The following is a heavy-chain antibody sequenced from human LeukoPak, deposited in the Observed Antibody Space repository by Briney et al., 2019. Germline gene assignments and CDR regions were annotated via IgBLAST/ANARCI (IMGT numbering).Heavy chain of an antibody. D-gene: IGHD5-12*01. CDR1: GFTFSSYA. V-gene: IGHV3-30-3*01. CDR2: ISYDGSNK. Sequence: GGSLRLSCAASGFTFSSYAMHWVRQAPGKGLEWVAVISYDGSNKYYADSVKGRFTISRDNAKNTLYLQMNSLRAEDTAVYYCARGGYSGSFDYWGQGTLVTVSS. J-gene: IGHJ4*02. CDR3: ARGGYSGSFDY.